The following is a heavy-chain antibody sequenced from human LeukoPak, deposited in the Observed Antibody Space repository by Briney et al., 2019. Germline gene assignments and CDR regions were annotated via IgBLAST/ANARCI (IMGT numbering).Heavy chain of an antibody. J-gene: IGHJ4*02. CDR1: GFTFSSYA. V-gene: IGHV3-23*01. CDR3: AKGGTYSYGNFDY. Sequence: PGGSLRLSCAASGFTFSSYAMSWVRQAPGKGLEWVSAISGSGGSTYYADSVKGQFTISRDNSKNTLYLQMNSLRAEDTAVYYCAKGGTYSYGNFDYWGQGTLVTVSS. CDR2: ISGSGGST. D-gene: IGHD5-18*01.